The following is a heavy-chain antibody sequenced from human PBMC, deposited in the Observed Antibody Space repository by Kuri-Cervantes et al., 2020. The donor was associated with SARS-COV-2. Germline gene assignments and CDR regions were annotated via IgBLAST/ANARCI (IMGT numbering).Heavy chain of an antibody. J-gene: IGHJ4*02. CDR2: ISWNSGSI. CDR1: GFTFDDYA. Sequence: GGSLGLSCAASGFTFDDYAMHGVRQAPGKGLEWVSGISWNSGSIGYADSVKGRFTISRDNAKNSLYLQMNSLRAEDTAVYYCARDEGPFQTTDIAVAGTTDVGPPTLFDYWGQGTLVTVSS. D-gene: IGHD6-19*01. V-gene: IGHV3-9*01. CDR3: ARDEGPFQTTDIAVAGTTDVGPPTLFDY.